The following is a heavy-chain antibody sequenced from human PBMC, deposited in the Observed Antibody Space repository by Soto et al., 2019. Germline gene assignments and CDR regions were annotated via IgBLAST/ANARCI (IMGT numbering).Heavy chain of an antibody. Sequence: SGPTLVNPTQTLTLTCTFSGFSLSTSGVGVGWIRQPPGKALEWLALIYWDGDRRYSPSLMNRLTIAKDTSKNQVVLTMTNMDPVDTATYYCVHSRCGGDCLQSYSSHYYYGMDIWGQGTTVTV. CDR1: GFSLSTSGVG. CDR2: IYWDGDR. V-gene: IGHV2-5*02. CDR3: VHSRCGGDCLQSYSSHYYYGMDI. D-gene: IGHD2-21*02. J-gene: IGHJ6*02.